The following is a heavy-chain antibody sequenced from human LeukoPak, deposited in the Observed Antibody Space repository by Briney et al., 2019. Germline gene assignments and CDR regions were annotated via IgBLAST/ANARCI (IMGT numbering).Heavy chain of an antibody. CDR2: IIPIFGIA. CDR1: GGTFSSYA. V-gene: IGHV1-69*04. Sequence: ASVKVSCKASGGTFSSYAISWVRQAPGQGLEWMGRIIPIFGIANYAQKFQGRVTITADKSTSTAYMELSSLRSEDTAVYYCARGSGGYDGGYNWFDPWGQGTLVTVSS. J-gene: IGHJ5*02. CDR3: ARGSGGYDGGYNWFDP. D-gene: IGHD5-12*01.